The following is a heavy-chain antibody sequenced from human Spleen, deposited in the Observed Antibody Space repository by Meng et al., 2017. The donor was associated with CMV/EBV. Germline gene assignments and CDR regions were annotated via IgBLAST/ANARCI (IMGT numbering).Heavy chain of an antibody. CDR1: GFIFSAYW. V-gene: IGHV3-74*01. D-gene: IGHD1-26*01. J-gene: IGHJ4*02. CDR3: VRFDNGLGGPGVSAIDY. CDR2: IRDDGGQL. Sequence: GESLKISCAASGFIFSAYWMHWVRQAPGKGLVWISRIRDDGGQLTYADSVKGRFTISRDNDKNTLYLQMNSLRAEDTAVYYCVRFDNGLGGPGVSAIDYWGQGTLVTVSS.